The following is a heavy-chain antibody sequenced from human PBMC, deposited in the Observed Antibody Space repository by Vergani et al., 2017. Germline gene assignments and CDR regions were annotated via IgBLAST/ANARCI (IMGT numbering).Heavy chain of an antibody. Sequence: EVQLVESGGVVVPPGGSLRLSCAASGFTFDDYTMHWVRQAPGKGLEWVSLISWDGGSTYYADSVKGRFTISRDNSKNSLYLQMNSLRTEDTALYYCAKDMSPLTTGGVGYWGQGTLVTVSS. CDR3: AKDMSPLTTGGVGY. J-gene: IGHJ4*02. D-gene: IGHD4-17*01. CDR1: GFTFDDYT. V-gene: IGHV3-43*01. CDR2: ISWDGGST.